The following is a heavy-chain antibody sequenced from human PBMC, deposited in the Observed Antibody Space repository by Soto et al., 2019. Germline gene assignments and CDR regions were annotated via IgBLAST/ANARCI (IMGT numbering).Heavy chain of an antibody. CDR2: IWYDGSNK. CDR3: ARDSFRNYGGNKIFDY. D-gene: IGHD4-17*01. V-gene: IGHV3-33*01. Sequence: GWSLRLSCAASGFTFSSYGMHWVRQAPGKGLEWVAVIWYDGSNKYYADSVKGRFTISRDNSKNTLYLQMNSLRAEDTAVYYCARDSFRNYGGNKIFDYWGQGTLVTVSS. CDR1: GFTFSSYG. J-gene: IGHJ4*02.